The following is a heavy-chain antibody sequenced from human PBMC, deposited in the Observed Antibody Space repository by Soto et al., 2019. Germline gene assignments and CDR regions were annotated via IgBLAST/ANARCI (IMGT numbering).Heavy chain of an antibody. CDR1: GFTFSSYA. V-gene: IGHV3-30-3*01. CDR2: ISSDVNYK. CDR3: ARQKKRGVWLFDF. D-gene: IGHD5-12*01. J-gene: IGHJ4*02. Sequence: QVQLVESGGGVVQPGRSLRLSCAASGFTFSSYALHWVRQAPGKGLDWVAVISSDVNYKYYADSVKGRFTISRDNSKKTLYLQMNSLRAEATAEYYLARQKKRGVWLFDFWGQGTLVTVSA.